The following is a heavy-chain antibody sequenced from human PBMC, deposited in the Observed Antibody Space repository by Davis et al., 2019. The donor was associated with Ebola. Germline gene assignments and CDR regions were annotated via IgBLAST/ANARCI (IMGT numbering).Heavy chain of an antibody. J-gene: IGHJ4*02. CDR1: GFTFSSYW. Sequence: ESLKISCAASGFTFSSYWMSWIRQPPGKGLEWIGEINHSGSTNYNPSLKSQVTISVDTSKNQFSLKLSSVTAADTAVYYCARGGGPFDYWGQGTLVTVSS. V-gene: IGHV4-34*01. CDR2: INHSGST. D-gene: IGHD2-15*01. CDR3: ARGGGPFDY.